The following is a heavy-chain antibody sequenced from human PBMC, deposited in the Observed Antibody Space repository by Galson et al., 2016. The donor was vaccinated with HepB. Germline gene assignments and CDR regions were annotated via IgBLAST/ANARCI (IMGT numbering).Heavy chain of an antibody. CDR2: ISNTRSVI. J-gene: IGHJ5*02. CDR3: ARHSRPELGIEPPGTRWFDP. CDR1: GFNFGAYS. Sequence: SLRLSCAASGFNFGAYSMNWVRQALGKGLEWISYISNTRSVIHYADSVKGRFTISRDNVNNSLYLQMNSLRDEDTAVYYCARHSRPELGIEPPGTRWFDPWGQGTLVTVSS. V-gene: IGHV3-48*02. D-gene: IGHD6-13*01.